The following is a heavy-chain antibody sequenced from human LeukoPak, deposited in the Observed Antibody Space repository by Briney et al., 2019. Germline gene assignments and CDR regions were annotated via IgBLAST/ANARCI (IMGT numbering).Heavy chain of an antibody. V-gene: IGHV3-30-3*01. J-gene: IGHJ4*02. D-gene: IGHD1-26*01. CDR2: ISYDGSNK. CDR1: GFTFSSYA. CDR3: ANYQALGKYYFDY. Sequence: PGGSLRLSCAASGFTFSSYAMHWVRQAPGKGLEWVAVISYDGSNKYYADSVKGRVTISRDNSKNTLYLQMNSLRAEDTAVYYCANYQALGKYYFDYWGQGTLVTVSS.